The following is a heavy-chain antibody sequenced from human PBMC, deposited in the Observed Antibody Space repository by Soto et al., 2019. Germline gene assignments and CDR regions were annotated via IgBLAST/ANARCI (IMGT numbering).Heavy chain of an antibody. CDR1: GGTFSRYA. Sequence: QVQLVQSGAEVTKPGSSVKVSCKASGGTFSRYAISWVRQAPGHGLEWMGGIIPIFGTANYAPKFQGRVTITADESTSTAYMVLSSLRSEDTAVYYGARACGGGLFLDCWGQGTLVTVSS. CDR2: IIPIFGTA. J-gene: IGHJ4*02. V-gene: IGHV1-69*12. D-gene: IGHD2-21*01. CDR3: ARACGGGLFLDC.